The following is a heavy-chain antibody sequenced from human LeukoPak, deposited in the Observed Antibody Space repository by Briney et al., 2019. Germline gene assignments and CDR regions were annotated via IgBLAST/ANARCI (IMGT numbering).Heavy chain of an antibody. Sequence: ASETLSLTCAVSGGSISSSNWWSWVRQPPGKGLEWVSVIYSGGSTYYADSVKGRFTISRDNSKNTLYLQMNSLRAEDTAVYYCARDGYYGSGSYYDYWGQGTLVTVSS. CDR3: ARDGYYGSGSYYDY. V-gene: IGHV3-66*01. J-gene: IGHJ4*02. CDR1: GGSISSSNW. CDR2: IYSGGST. D-gene: IGHD3-10*01.